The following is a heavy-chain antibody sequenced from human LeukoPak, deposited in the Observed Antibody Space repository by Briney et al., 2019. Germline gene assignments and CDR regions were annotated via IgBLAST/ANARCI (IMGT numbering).Heavy chain of an antibody. J-gene: IGHJ4*02. CDR2: IFPDENTK. Sequence: PGGSLRLSCEASGFIFSNFVMTWGRQAPGKGLEWVAVIFPDENTKLYADSVKGRFTISRDNSKNKLFLQMDSLRPDDTAVYYCASPYSGYDGVSLDYYWGQGTLVTVSS. CDR1: GFIFSNFV. D-gene: IGHD5-12*01. V-gene: IGHV3-30*04. CDR3: ASPYSGYDGVSLDYY.